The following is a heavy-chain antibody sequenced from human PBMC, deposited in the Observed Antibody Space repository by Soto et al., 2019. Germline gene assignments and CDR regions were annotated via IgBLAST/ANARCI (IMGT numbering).Heavy chain of an antibody. CDR1: GFTFSSYG. CDR2: ISYDGSNK. V-gene: IGHV3-30*18. Sequence: QVQLVESGGGVVQPGRSLRLSCAASGFTFSSYGMHWVRQAPGKGLEWVAVISYDGSNKYYADSVKGRLTISRDNSKNTLYLQMNSLRAEDTAVYYCAKAGVDTAMTGIWDYWGQGTLVTVSS. D-gene: IGHD5-18*01. CDR3: AKAGVDTAMTGIWDY. J-gene: IGHJ4*02.